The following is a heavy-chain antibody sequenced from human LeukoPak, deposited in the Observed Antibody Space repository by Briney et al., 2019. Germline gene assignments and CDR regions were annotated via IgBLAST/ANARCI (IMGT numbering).Heavy chain of an antibody. CDR1: GFTFSSYE. J-gene: IGHJ4*02. D-gene: IGHD3-22*01. CDR3: ARDQRYYYDSSGTYYFDY. V-gene: IGHV3-21*01. CDR2: ISCSSSYI. Sequence: GGSLRLSCAASGFTFSSYEMNWVRQAPGKGLEWVSSISCSSSYIYYADSVKGRFTISRDNAENSLYLQMNSLRAEDTAVYYCARDQRYYYDSSGTYYFDYWGQGTLVTVSS.